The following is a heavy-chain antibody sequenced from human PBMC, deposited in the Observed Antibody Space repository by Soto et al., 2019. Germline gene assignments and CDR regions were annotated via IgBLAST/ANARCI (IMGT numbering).Heavy chain of an antibody. Sequence: SSVKVSCKVSGYTLTELSMHWVRQAPGKGLEWMGGFDPEDGETIYAQKFQGRVTMTEDTSTDTAYMELSSLRSEDTAVYYCATANLYGGYRGGAQLAYCGQGTLVTVSS. D-gene: IGHD5-18*01. CDR3: ATANLYGGYRGGAQLAY. CDR2: FDPEDGET. J-gene: IGHJ4*02. V-gene: IGHV1-24*01. CDR1: GYTLTELS.